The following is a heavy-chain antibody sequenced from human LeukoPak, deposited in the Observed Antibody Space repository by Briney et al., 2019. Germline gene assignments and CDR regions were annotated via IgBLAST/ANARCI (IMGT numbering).Heavy chain of an antibody. CDR1: GFTFSSYS. J-gene: IGHJ4*02. Sequence: PGGSLRLSCAASGFTFSSYSMNWVRQAPGKGLEWVSSISSSSSYIYYADSVKGRFTTSRDNAKNSLYLQMNSLRAEDTAVYYCARRGFTFGGVIVISFDYWGQGTLVTVSS. CDR2: ISSSSSYI. D-gene: IGHD3-16*02. V-gene: IGHV3-21*01. CDR3: ARRGFTFGGVIVISFDY.